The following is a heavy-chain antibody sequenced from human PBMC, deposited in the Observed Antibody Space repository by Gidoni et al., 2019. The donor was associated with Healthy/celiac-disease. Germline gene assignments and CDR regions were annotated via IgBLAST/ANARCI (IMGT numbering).Heavy chain of an antibody. J-gene: IGHJ5*02. CDR3: ARIGHSVVTAIQSWFDP. V-gene: IGHV3-21*01. CDR1: GFTFSIYS. Sequence: EVQLVVSGGGLFKPGVSLRLSCAASGFTFSIYSMNWVRQAPGKGLEWVSSISSNSSYIYYADSVKGRFTISRDNAKNSLYLQMNRLRAEDTAVYYCARIGHSVVTAIQSWFDPWGQGTLVTVSS. CDR2: ISSNSSYI. D-gene: IGHD2-21*02.